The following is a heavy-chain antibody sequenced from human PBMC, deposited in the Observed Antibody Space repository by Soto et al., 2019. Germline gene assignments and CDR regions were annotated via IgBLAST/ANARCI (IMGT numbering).Heavy chain of an antibody. CDR2: ISGSGGST. J-gene: IGHJ5*02. CDR1: GFTFSSYA. CDR3: AKDYGGRFLGENWFDP. Sequence: GGSLRLSCAASGFTFSSYAMSWVRQAPGKGLEWVSAISGSGGSTYYADSVKGRFTISRDNSKNTLYLQMNSLRAEDTAVYYCAKDYGGRFLGENWFDPWGQGTLVTVSS. V-gene: IGHV3-23*01. D-gene: IGHD3-3*01.